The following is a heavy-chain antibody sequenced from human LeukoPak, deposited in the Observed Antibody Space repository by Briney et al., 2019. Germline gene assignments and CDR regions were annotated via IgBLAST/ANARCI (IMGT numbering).Heavy chain of an antibody. J-gene: IGHJ4*02. CDR3: ARDEDRSGWSPFDY. CDR1: GYTFISNG. D-gene: IGHD6-19*01. CDR2: ISPYTGNT. Sequence: ASVKVSCKAYGYTFISNGSSWVRQAPGQGLEWVGWISPYTGNTKYAQKLQGRVTMTTDTSTSTAYMEPRSLRSDDTAVYYCARDEDRSGWSPFDYWGQGTMVTVSS. V-gene: IGHV1-18*01.